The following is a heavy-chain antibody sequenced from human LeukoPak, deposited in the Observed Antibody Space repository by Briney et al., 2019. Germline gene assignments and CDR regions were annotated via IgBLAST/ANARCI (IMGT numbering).Heavy chain of an antibody. V-gene: IGHV3-66*01. D-gene: IGHD2-15*01. J-gene: IGHJ4*02. Sequence: GGSLRLSCAASGFTVSSNYMSWVRQAPGKGLEWVSVIYSGGSTYYADSVKGRFTISRDNSKNTLYLQMNSLRAEDTAVYYCARDPLGYCSGGSCYSYWGQGTLVTVSS. CDR3: ARDPLGYCSGGSCYSY. CDR1: GFTVSSNY. CDR2: IYSGGST.